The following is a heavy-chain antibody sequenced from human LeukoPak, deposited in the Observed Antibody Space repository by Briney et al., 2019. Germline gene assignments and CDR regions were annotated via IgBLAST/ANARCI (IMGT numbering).Heavy chain of an antibody. D-gene: IGHD3-16*01. CDR3: VGYDYVWGSYAL. J-gene: IGHJ4*02. CDR2: IYYSGST. CDR1: GGSISSSSYY. Sequence: SETLSLTCTVSGGSISSSSYYWGWIRQPPGKGLEWIGSIYYSGSTYYNPSLKSRVTISVDTSKNQFSLKLSSVTAADTAVYYCVGYDYVWGSYALWGQGTLVTVSS. V-gene: IGHV4-39*07.